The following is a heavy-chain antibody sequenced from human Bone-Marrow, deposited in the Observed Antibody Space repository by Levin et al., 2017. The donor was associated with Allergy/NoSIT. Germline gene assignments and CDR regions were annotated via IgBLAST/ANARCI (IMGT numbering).Heavy chain of an antibody. CDR2: ISYDGSNK. J-gene: IGHJ4*02. D-gene: IGHD5-18*01. CDR3: ARTTAMVSFGRGDY. Sequence: HPGGSLRLSCAASGFTFSSYAMHWVRQAPGKGLEWVAVISYDGSNKYYADSVKGRFTISRDNSKNTLYLQMNSLRAEDTAVYYCARTTAMVSFGRGDYWGQGTLVTVSS. CDR1: GFTFSSYA. V-gene: IGHV3-30-3*01.